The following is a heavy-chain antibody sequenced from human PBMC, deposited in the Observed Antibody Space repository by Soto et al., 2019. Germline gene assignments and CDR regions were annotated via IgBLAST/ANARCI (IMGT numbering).Heavy chain of an antibody. J-gene: IGHJ5*02. D-gene: IGHD2-2*01. Sequence: VEISSASCRDTFNIYAMHGLRQATGQRLEWMGWINAGNGNTKYSQKFQGRVTITRDTSASTAYMELSSLRSEDTAVYYCARDIVVVPAATTSMFDPWGQGTLVTVSS. CDR1: RDTFNIYA. V-gene: IGHV1-3*01. CDR2: INAGNGNT. CDR3: ARDIVVVPAATTSMFDP.